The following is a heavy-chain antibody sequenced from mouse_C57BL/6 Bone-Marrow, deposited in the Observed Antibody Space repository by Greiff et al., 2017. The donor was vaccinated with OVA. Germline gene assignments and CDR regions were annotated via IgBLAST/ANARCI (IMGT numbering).Heavy chain of an antibody. CDR1: GFSFNTYA. CDR3: VRGDYDGWFAY. D-gene: IGHD2-4*01. V-gene: IGHV10-1*01. J-gene: IGHJ3*01. Sequence: DVKLQESGGGLVQPTGSLKLSCAASGFSFNTYAMNWVRQAPGKGLEWVARLRSKSNNYAIYYADSVKDRVTISRDDSESMLYLQMNNLKTEDTAMYYCVRGDYDGWFAYWGQGTLVTVSA. CDR2: LRSKSNNYAI.